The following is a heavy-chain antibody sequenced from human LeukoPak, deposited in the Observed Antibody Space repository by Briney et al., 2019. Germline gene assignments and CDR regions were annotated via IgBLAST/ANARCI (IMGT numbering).Heavy chain of an antibody. D-gene: IGHD1-26*01. Sequence: GGSLRLSCAASGFTFSNAWMSWVRQAPGKGLERVSRIKSKTDGGTTDYAAPVKGRFTISRDDSKNTLYLQMNSLKTEDTAVYYCTTTIVGAPLVDYWGQGTLVTVSS. CDR1: GFTFSNAW. V-gene: IGHV3-15*01. CDR3: TTTIVGAPLVDY. CDR2: IKSKTDGGTT. J-gene: IGHJ4*02.